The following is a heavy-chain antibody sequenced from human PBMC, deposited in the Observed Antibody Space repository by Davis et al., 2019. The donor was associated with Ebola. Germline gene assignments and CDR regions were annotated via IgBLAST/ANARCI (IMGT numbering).Heavy chain of an antibody. CDR3: ARTTPSVLRFLEWLPSGYFQD. Sequence: SGPTLVKPTQTLTLTCTFSGFSLSTSGVGVGWIRQPPGKALECLALIYWDDAKRYSPSLKSRLTITKDTSKNQVVLTMTNMDPVDTATYYCARTTPSVLRFLEWLPSGYFQDWGQGTLVTVSS. CDR2: IYWDDAK. V-gene: IGHV2-5*02. J-gene: IGHJ1*01. D-gene: IGHD3-3*01. CDR1: GFSLSTSGVG.